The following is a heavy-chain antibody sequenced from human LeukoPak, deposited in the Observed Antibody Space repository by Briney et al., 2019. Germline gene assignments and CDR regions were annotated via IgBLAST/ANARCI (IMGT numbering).Heavy chain of an antibody. V-gene: IGHV1-46*01. D-gene: IGHD2-8*01. J-gene: IGHJ3*01. CDR1: GYTFTSYY. Sequence: ASVEISCKASGYTFTSYYIHWVRQAPGQGLEWMGIVNPSGGSTDYAQKFQDRVTVTRDTSTSTVYMELSSLRSEDTAIYYCARPLAPVMLNAFDVWGQGTMVTVSS. CDR3: ARPLAPVMLNAFDV. CDR2: VNPSGGST.